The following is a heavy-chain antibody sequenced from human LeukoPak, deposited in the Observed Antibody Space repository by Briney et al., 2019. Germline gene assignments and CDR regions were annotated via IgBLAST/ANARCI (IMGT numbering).Heavy chain of an antibody. Sequence: SETLSLTCTVSGGSINNFYRIWIRQPPGKGLEWIGYIYHSGSTNYNPSLKSRVTISVDTSKNQFSLKLSSVTAADTAVYYCARYLPAAIDYWGQGTLVTVSS. J-gene: IGHJ4*02. CDR2: IYHSGST. CDR1: GGSINNFY. CDR3: ARYLPAAIDY. V-gene: IGHV4-59*12. D-gene: IGHD2-2*01.